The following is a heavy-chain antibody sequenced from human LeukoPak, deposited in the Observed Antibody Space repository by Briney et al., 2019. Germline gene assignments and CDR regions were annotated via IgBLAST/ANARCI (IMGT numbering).Heavy chain of an antibody. Sequence: SETLSLTCTVSGGSISSSSYYWGWIRQPPGKGLEWIGSIYYSGSTYYNPSLKSRITISVDTSKNQFSLKLSSVTAADTAVYYCARHPDHYGGYGELYFDYWGQGTLVTVSS. CDR3: ARHPDHYGGYGELYFDY. V-gene: IGHV4-39*01. D-gene: IGHD4-17*01. CDR2: IYYSGST. J-gene: IGHJ4*02. CDR1: GGSISSSSYY.